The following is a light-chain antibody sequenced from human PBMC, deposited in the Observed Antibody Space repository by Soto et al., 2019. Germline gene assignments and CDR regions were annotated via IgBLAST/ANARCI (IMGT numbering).Light chain of an antibody. CDR2: DAS. V-gene: IGKV3-11*01. CDR1: QSISSY. CDR3: QQRSNWPPSIT. J-gene: IGKJ5*01. Sequence: IALAQSAATVSSSPGERATLSRRASQSISSYLAWYQQKPGQAPRLLIYDASNRATGIPARFSGSGSGTDSTLTISSLEPEDFAVYYCQQRSNWPPSITFGQGTRLEIK.